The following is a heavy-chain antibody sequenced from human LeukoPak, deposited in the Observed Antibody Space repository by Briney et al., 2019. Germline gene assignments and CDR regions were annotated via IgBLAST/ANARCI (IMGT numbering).Heavy chain of an antibody. CDR3: ARGRDGYNLRVSGAFDI. V-gene: IGHV4-31*03. CDR1: GGSISRGGYY. Sequence: SETLSLTCTVSGGSISRGGYYWSWIRQHPGKGLEWIGYIYYSGSTYYNPSLKSRVTISVDTSKSQFSLKLSSVTAADTAVYYCARGRDGYNLRVSGAFDIWGQGTMVTVSS. J-gene: IGHJ3*02. CDR2: IYYSGST. D-gene: IGHD5-24*01.